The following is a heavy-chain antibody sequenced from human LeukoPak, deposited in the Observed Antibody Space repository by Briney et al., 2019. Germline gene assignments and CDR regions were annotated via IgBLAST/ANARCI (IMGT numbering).Heavy chain of an antibody. CDR3: ANLTAEYYAVCSGSTVGY. CDR1: GFTFSSYS. D-gene: IGHD3-3*01. J-gene: IGHJ4*02. Sequence: GGSLRLSCAASGFTFSSYSMSWVRQAPGKGLEWVSTISRSGGGTYYADSVKGRFTISRDNSKNTLFLQMNSLRAEDTAVYYCANLTAEYYAVCSGSTVGYWGQGTLVTVSS. CDR2: ISRSGGGT. V-gene: IGHV3-23*01.